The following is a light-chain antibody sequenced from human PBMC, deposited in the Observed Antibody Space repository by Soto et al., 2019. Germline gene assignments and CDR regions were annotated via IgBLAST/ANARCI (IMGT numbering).Light chain of an antibody. V-gene: IGKV1-27*01. CDR3: QKYNSPPCT. CDR1: QGFGNY. J-gene: IGKJ3*01. CDR2: GVS. Sequence: DIQMTQSPSSLSASVGDRVTITCRASQGFGNYLAWYQQKPGKVPKLLIYGVSTLQSGVPSLFSGSGSGTDFSLTIRSLEPEDVANYYCQKYNSPPCTFGPGTKVDIK.